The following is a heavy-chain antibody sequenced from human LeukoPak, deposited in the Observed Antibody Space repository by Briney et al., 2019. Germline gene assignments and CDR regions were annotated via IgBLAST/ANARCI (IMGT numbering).Heavy chain of an antibody. J-gene: IGHJ6*02. V-gene: IGHV1-2*02. CDR1: GYTFTDYY. CDR2: INPNSGGT. D-gene: IGHD6-13*01. Sequence: ASVTVSFKASGYTFTDYYMHWVRQAPGQGREWMGWINPNSGGTNYAQKSQGRVTMTTDTSISTAYMEVSRLRSDDTAVYYCARVRIGQQLDKYYYYAMDVWGQGTTVTVSS. CDR3: ARVRIGQQLDKYYYYAMDV.